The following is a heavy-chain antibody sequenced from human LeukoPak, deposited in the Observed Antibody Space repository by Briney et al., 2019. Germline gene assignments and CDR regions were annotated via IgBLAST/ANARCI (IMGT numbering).Heavy chain of an antibody. CDR2: IRYDGSNK. Sequence: GGSLRLSCAASGLTFSSYGMHWVRQAPGKGLEWVAFIRYDGSNKYYADSVKGRFTISRDNSKNTLYLQMNSLRAEDTAVYYCAKDQGRYCSSTSCHAWAFDIWGQGTMVTVSS. CDR3: AKDQGRYCSSTSCHAWAFDI. V-gene: IGHV3-30*02. D-gene: IGHD2-2*01. CDR1: GLTFSSYG. J-gene: IGHJ3*02.